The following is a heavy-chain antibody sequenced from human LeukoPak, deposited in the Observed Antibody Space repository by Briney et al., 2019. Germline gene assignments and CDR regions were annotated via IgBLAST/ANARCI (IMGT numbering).Heavy chain of an antibody. Sequence: PSETLSLTCTVSGGSISSSSYYWGWIRQPPGKRLEWIGSIYYSGSTYYNPSLKSRVTISVDTSKNQFSLKLSSVTAADTAVYYCAGLGGQSLDYYDSSGYYRYWGQGTLVTVSS. V-gene: IGHV4-39*01. CDR1: GGSISSSSYY. CDR3: AGLGGQSLDYYDSSGYYRY. D-gene: IGHD3-22*01. CDR2: IYYSGST. J-gene: IGHJ4*02.